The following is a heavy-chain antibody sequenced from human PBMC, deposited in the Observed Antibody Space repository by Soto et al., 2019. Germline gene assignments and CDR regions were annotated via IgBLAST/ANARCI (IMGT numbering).Heavy chain of an antibody. CDR2: ISSSGSTI. J-gene: IGHJ4*02. CDR1: GFTFSAYN. CDR3: ARDSGSSGYY. D-gene: IGHD6-19*01. Sequence: PGGSVRPSCAASGFTFSAYNMNWVRQAPGKGLEWVSYISSSGSTIYYADSVKGRFTISRDNAKNSLYLQMNSLRAEDTAVYYCARDSGSSGYYWGQGTLVTVSS. V-gene: IGHV3-48*04.